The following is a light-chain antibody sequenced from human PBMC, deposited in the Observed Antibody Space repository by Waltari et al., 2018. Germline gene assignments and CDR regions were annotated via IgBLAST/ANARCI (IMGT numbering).Light chain of an antibody. CDR2: GAS. V-gene: IGKV3-15*01. Sequence: EIVLTQSPATLSLSPGERATLSCRASQSVSSSLAWYQRKPGQAPRLLIYGASSRVTGIPDRFSGSGSGTDFTLTISSLEPEDFAVYYCQQYSNWPYSFGQGTKVEIK. J-gene: IGKJ2*03. CDR1: QSVSSS. CDR3: QQYSNWPYS.